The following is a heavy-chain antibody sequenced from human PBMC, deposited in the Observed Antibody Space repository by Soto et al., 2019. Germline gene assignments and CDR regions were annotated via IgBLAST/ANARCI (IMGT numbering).Heavy chain of an antibody. Sequence: GSLRLSCEASGFVCTTSAMAWVRETPGKGLEWVATISGSGVSTSYTDSVKGRFIITRDNSGNTLSLQMVSLRDDDTAVYFCAAVMGSDFDHVWGSLSFDHWGQGSLVTVSS. CDR3: AAVMGSDFDHVWGSLSFDH. J-gene: IGHJ4*02. CDR2: ISGSGVST. V-gene: IGHV3-23*01. D-gene: IGHD3-16*01. CDR1: GFVCTTSA.